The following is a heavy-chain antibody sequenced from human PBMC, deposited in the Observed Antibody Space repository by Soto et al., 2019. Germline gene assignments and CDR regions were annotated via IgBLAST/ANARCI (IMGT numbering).Heavy chain of an antibody. V-gene: IGHV1-18*03. CDR3: GRVGIAARFSQFDY. CDR1: GYTFTSYG. CDR2: ISAYNGNT. Sequence: QVQLVQSGAEVKKPGASVKVSCKASGYTFTSYGISWVRQAPGQGLEWMGWISAYNGNTNSAEKLQGRVTMTTDKSTSTAYMELRSLRSDDMAVYYCGRVGIAARFSQFDYWGQGTLVTVSS. J-gene: IGHJ4*02. D-gene: IGHD6-6*01.